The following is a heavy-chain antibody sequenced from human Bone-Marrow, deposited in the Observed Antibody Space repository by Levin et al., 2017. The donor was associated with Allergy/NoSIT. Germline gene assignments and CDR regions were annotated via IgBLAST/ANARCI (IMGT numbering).Heavy chain of an antibody. CDR1: GFSVSVYA. Sequence: GGSLRLSCAASGFSVSVYAMHWVRQAPGKGPEWVAALWFDADKHTYADSVKGRFIVSRDDSKNTFHLQMDSLRGDDTAIYHCARVPVSGNVNTYYMDVWGNGTTVTVS. J-gene: IGHJ6*03. V-gene: IGHV3-33*01. CDR3: ARVPVSGNVNTYYMDV. CDR2: LWFDADKH. D-gene: IGHD2/OR15-2a*01.